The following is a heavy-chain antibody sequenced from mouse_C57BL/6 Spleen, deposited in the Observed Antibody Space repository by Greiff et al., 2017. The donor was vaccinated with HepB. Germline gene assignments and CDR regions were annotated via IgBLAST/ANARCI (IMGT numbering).Heavy chain of an antibody. Sequence: VQLQQPGAELVKPGASVKLSCKASGYTFTSYWMHWVKQRPGQGLEWIGMIHPNSGSTNYNEKFKSKATLTVDKSSSTAYMQLSSLTSEDSAVYYCARRGITTVVESWYFDVWGTGTTVTVSS. D-gene: IGHD1-1*01. CDR3: ARRGITTVVESWYFDV. J-gene: IGHJ1*03. CDR2: IHPNSGST. CDR1: GYTFTSYW. V-gene: IGHV1-64*01.